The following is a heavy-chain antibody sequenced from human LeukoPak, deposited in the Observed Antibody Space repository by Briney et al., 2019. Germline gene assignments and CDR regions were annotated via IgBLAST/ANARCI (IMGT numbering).Heavy chain of an antibody. D-gene: IGHD3-22*01. CDR2: INWNVRSI. J-gene: IGHJ4*02. CDR1: RFTFDEYG. CDR3: ARESRDYYDSSGYYPFDY. V-gene: IGHV3-20*04. Sequence: GGSLRLACAASRFTFDEYGMIWVRQTAGGGLWLVSGINWNVRSIGYAASVKGRFTVSRDNAKRYLYLQMNSLRAEDTALYYCARESRDYYDSSGYYPFDYWGQGTLVTVSS.